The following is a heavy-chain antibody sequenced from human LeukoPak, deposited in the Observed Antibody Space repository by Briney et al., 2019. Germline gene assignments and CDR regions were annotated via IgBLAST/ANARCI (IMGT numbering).Heavy chain of an antibody. V-gene: IGHV4-59*01. CDR1: GGSISSYY. J-gene: IGHJ4*02. Sequence: SETLSLTCTVSGGSISSYYWSWIRQPPGKGLERIGYIYYSGSTNYNPSLKSRVTISVDTSKNQFSLKLSSVTAADTAVYYCARTRSGSYWDWGQGTLVTASS. CDR2: IYYSGST. CDR3: ARTRSGSYWD. D-gene: IGHD3-10*01.